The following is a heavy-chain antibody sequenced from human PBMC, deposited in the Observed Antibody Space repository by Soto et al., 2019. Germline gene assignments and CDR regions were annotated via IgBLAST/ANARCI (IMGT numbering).Heavy chain of an antibody. Sequence: PGGSLRLSCAASGLMSSSYWMNWVRQAPGKGLEWVANIKPDGSEKYYVDSVKGRFTISRDNAKNSLYLQMNSLRAEDTAVYYCAIVSPVTTPNFWGQGTLVTVSS. V-gene: IGHV3-7*01. J-gene: IGHJ4*02. D-gene: IGHD4-17*01. CDR3: AIVSPVTTPNF. CDR2: IKPDGSEK. CDR1: GLMSSSYW.